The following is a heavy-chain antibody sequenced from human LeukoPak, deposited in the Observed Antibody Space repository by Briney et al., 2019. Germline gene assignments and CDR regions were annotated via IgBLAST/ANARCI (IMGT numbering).Heavy chain of an antibody. CDR3: ARASLGYSRAFDI. D-gene: IGHD5-12*01. J-gene: IGHJ3*02. CDR2: IYTSGST. V-gene: IGHV4-4*07. Sequence: SETLSLTCTVSAGSISNHHWSWIRHPAGKGLEWIWRIYTSGSTNYNPSLKSRVTMSVDTSKNQFSLNLSSVTAADTAVYYCARASLGYSRAFDIWGQGTMVIVSS. CDR1: AGSISNHH.